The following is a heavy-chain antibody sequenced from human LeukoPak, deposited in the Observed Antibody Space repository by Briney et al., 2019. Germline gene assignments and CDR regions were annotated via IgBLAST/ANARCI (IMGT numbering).Heavy chain of an antibody. CDR1: GFTFSSYG. CDR2: ISYDGSNK. V-gene: IGHV3-30*18. Sequence: GGSLRLSCAASGFTFSSYGMHWVRQAPGKGLEWVAVISYDGSNKYYADSVKGRFTISRDNSKNPLYLQMNSLRAEDTAVYYCAKDPGSPWGQGTLVTVSS. J-gene: IGHJ4*02. CDR3: AKDPGSP. D-gene: IGHD3-10*01.